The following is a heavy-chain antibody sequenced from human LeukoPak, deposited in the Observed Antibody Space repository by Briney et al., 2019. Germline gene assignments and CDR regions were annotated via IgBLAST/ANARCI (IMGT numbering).Heavy chain of an antibody. CDR3: ARVTPYYYGSGSSKGFDY. D-gene: IGHD3-10*01. J-gene: IGHJ4*02. V-gene: IGHV4-34*01. CDR1: GGSFSGYY. Sequence: SETLSLTCAVYGGSFSGYYWSWIRQPPGKGLEWSGEINHSVSTNYNPSLKSRVTISVDTSKNQFSLKLSSVTAADTAVYYCARVTPYYYGSGSSKGFDYWGQGTLVTVSS. CDR2: INHSVST.